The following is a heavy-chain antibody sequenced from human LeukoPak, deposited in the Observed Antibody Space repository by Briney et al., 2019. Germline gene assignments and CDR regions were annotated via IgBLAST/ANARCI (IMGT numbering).Heavy chain of an antibody. J-gene: IGHJ4*02. CDR2: IIPIFGTA. CDR3: ARGHTAMVTWSFDY. V-gene: IGHV1-69*13. D-gene: IGHD5-18*01. Sequence: GASVKVSCKASGYTFTSYYIHWVRQAPGQGLEWMGGIIPIFGTANYAQKFQGRVTITADESTSTAYMELSSLRSEDTAVYYCARGHTAMVTWSFDYWGQGTLVTVSS. CDR1: GYTFTSYY.